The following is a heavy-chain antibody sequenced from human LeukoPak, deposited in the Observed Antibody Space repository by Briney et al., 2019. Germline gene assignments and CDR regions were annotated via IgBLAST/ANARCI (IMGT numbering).Heavy chain of an antibody. D-gene: IGHD3-10*01. CDR1: GYTFTGYA. CDR2: INAGNGNT. J-gene: IGHJ6*02. V-gene: IGHV1-3*01. Sequence: ASVKVSCTASGYTFTGYAMHWVRQAPGQRLEWMGWINAGNGNTKYSQKFQGRVTITRDTSASTAYMELSSLRSEDTAVYYCARVVYGSGFYYYYGMDVWGQGTTVTVSS. CDR3: ARVVYGSGFYYYYGMDV.